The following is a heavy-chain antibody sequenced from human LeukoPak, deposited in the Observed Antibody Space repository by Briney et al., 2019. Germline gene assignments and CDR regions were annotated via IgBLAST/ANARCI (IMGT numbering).Heavy chain of an antibody. D-gene: IGHD4-23*01. Sequence: SETLSLTCTVSGGSISSHYWSWIRQPPGKGLEWIGYIYYSGSTNYNPSLKSRVTISVDTSKNQFSLKLSSVTAADTAVYYCARDWDDYGGNDPWFDPWGQGTLVTVSS. CDR3: ARDWDDYGGNDPWFDP. V-gene: IGHV4-59*11. CDR2: IYYSGST. J-gene: IGHJ5*02. CDR1: GGSISSHY.